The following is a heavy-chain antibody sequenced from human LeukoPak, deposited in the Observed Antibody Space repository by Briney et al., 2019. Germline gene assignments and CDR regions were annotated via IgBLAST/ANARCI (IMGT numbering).Heavy chain of an antibody. CDR3: LRVAGSSSPSDY. CDR2: ITQDGSEK. V-gene: IGHV3-7*01. CDR1: GFTFSSYW. Sequence: PGGSLRLSCAASGFTFSSYWMTWVRQAPGKGLEWVANITQDGSEKYYVDSEKGRFTSSKDNAKNSLYLQMNSLRAEDTAVYYCLRVAGSSSPSDYWGQGTLVTVSS. J-gene: IGHJ4*02. D-gene: IGHD6-13*01.